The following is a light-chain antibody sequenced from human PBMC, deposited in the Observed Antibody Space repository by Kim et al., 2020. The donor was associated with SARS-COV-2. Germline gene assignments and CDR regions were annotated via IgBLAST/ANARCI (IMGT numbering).Light chain of an antibody. Sequence: DIQMTQSPSAMSASLGDRVTITCRASQGISRFLAWFQQKAGKVPKRLIYDVSTLQSGVPSRFSGSGSGTEFTLTITSLQPEDFATYFRLQHKTFPYTFGQGTKLEI. CDR2: DVS. J-gene: IGKJ2*01. CDR3: LQHKTFPYT. V-gene: IGKV1-17*03. CDR1: QGISRF.